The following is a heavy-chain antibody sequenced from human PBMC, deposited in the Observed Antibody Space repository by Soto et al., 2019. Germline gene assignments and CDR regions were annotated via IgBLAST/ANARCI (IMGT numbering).Heavy chain of an antibody. V-gene: IGHV4-34*01. CDR1: GGSFSGYY. CDR2: VNHSGTT. J-gene: IGHJ4*02. CDR3: ARGIGYCSSINCYSSRRLSFDS. D-gene: IGHD2-2*01. Sequence: PSETLSLTCAVYGGSFSGYYWTWIRQSPEKXLEWIGEVNHSGTTYYNPYLKTRVTISVHTPKNQFSLKMSSVTAADTAVYYCARGIGYCSSINCYSSRRLSFDSWGQGPLVTVSS.